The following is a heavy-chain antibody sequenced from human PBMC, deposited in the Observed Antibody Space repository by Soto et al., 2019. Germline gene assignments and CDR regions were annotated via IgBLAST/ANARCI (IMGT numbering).Heavy chain of an antibody. CDR2: INPSGGST. CDR1: GYTFTSYY. J-gene: IGHJ3*02. V-gene: IGHV1-46*01. Sequence: QVQLVQSGAEVKKPGASVKVSCKASGYTFTSYYMHWVRQAPGQGLEWMGIINPSGGSTTYAQKFPGRVTMTRDTSTSIVYMELSSLRSEDTAVYYGARDGVQRDAFAIWGHGTMVTVSS. CDR3: ARDGVQRDAFAI. D-gene: IGHD6-13*01.